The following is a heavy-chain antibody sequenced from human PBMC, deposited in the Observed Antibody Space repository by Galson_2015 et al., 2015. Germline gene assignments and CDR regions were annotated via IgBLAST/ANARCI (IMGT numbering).Heavy chain of an antibody. Sequence: SLRLSCAASGFTFSTFGMSWVRQAPGKGLEWVSAISAGSNTYYADSVKGRFTLSSDNSKNTLYLQMNNLRAEDTAIYYYSKVSVNWGTYRNFDHWGQGTLVTVSS. V-gene: IGHV3-23*01. J-gene: IGHJ4*02. D-gene: IGHD3-16*02. CDR1: GFTFSTFG. CDR3: SKVSVNWGTYRNFDH. CDR2: ISAGSNT.